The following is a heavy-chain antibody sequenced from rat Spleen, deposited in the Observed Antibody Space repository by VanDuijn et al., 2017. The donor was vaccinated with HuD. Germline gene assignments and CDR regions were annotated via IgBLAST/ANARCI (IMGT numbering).Heavy chain of an antibody. Sequence: QVQLKESGPGLVQPSQTLSLTCTVSGFSLTSYHVSWVRQPPGKGLEWIAAISSGGSTYYNSALKSRLSISRDTSKSQVFLKMNSLQTEDTAIYFCTGDHYGYNRNGYWGQGTLVTVSS. D-gene: IGHD1-9*01. CDR3: TGDHYGYNRNGY. CDR1: GFSLTSYH. V-gene: IGHV2S12*01. J-gene: IGHJ3*01. CDR2: ISSGGST.